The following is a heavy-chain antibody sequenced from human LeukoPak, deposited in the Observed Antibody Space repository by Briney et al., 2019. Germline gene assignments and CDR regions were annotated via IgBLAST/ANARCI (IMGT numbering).Heavy chain of an antibody. Sequence: GGSLRLSCAASGFTFSSYAMSWVRQAPGKGLEWVSAISGSGGSTYYADSVKGRFTISRDNSKNTLYLQMNSLRAEDTAVYYCAKEVAYSSGLYYFDYWAREPWSPSPQ. CDR1: GFTFSSYA. V-gene: IGHV3-23*01. J-gene: IGHJ4*02. CDR3: AKEVAYSSGLYYFDY. D-gene: IGHD6-19*01. CDR2: ISGSGGST.